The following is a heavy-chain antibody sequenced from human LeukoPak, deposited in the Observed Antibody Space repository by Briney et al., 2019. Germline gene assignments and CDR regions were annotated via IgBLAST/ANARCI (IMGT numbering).Heavy chain of an antibody. J-gene: IGHJ4*02. CDR3: ASGYIVATTIDY. V-gene: IGHV4-4*07. D-gene: IGHD5-12*01. Sequence: SETLSLTCTVSGGSISSYFWCWIRQSAGKGLEWIGRIYTSGTTNYNPSLNSRVTISVDTSKNQFSLKLSSVTAADTAVYYCASGYIVATTIDYWGQGTLVTVSS. CDR2: IYTSGTT. CDR1: GGSISSYF.